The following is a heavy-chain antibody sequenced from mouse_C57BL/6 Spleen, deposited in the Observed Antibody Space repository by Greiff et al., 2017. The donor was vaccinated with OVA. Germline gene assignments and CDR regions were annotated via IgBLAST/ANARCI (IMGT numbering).Heavy chain of an antibody. V-gene: IGHV1-20*01. CDR1: GYSFTGYF. D-gene: IGHD1-1*01. CDR2: INPYNGDT. Sequence: EVQRVESGPELVKPGDSVKISCKASGYSFTGYFMNWVMQSHGKSLEWIGRINPYNGDTFYNQKFKGKATLTVDKSSSTAHMELRSLTSEDSAVYYCARETTVVAYYFDYWGQGTTLTVSS. J-gene: IGHJ2*01. CDR3: ARETTVVAYYFDY.